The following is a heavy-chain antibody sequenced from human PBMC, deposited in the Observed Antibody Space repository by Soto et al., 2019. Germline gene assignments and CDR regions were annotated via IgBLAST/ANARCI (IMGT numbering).Heavy chain of an antibody. CDR2: IYYSGST. D-gene: IGHD2-15*01. J-gene: IGHJ5*02. CDR3: ARQIFWGVVAATPDLYWFDP. CDR1: GGSISSSSYS. Sequence: QLQLQESGPGLVKPSETLSLTCTVSGGSISSSSYSWGWIRQPPGQGLEWVGSIYYSGSTYYNPSLKSRVTISVDPSKNQFALKLRSVTAADTAVYYGARQIFWGVVAATPDLYWFDPWGQGTLVTVSS. V-gene: IGHV4-39*01.